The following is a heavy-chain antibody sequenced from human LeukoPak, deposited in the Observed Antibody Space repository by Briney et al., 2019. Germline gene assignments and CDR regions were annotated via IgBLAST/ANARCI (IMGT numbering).Heavy chain of an antibody. V-gene: IGHV3-74*01. J-gene: IGHJ4*02. Sequence: GGSLRLSCAASGFTFTSHWMHWVRQTPGKGLVWVSGIKNDGNDTAYADSVKGRFTISRDNAKNTLYLQMDSLRAEDTAVYYCARDMNPAVFDFWGQGTLVTVSS. CDR2: IKNDGNDT. CDR3: ARDMNPAVFDF. CDR1: GFTFTSHW. D-gene: IGHD3-16*01.